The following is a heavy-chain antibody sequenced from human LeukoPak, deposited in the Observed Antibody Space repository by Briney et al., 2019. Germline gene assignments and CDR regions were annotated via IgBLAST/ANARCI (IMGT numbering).Heavy chain of an antibody. CDR1: GGTFSSYA. V-gene: IGHV1-69*04. D-gene: IGHD6-6*01. J-gene: IGHJ4*02. CDR2: IIPIVGIA. Sequence: SVKVSCKASGGTFSSYAITWVRQAPGQGLEWMGRIIPIVGIANYAQKFQGRVTITADKSTSTAYMELSSLRSEDTAVYYCARDPRYSSSAGLGSGHWGQGTLVTVSS. CDR3: ARDPRYSSSAGLGSGH.